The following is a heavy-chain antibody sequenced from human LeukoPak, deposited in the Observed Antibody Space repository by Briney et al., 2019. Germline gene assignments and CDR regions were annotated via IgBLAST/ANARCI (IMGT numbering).Heavy chain of an antibody. CDR1: GGSISSSNW. Sequence: SETLSLTCAVSGGSISSSNWWSWVRQPPGKGLEWIGEIYHSGSTNYNPSLKSRVTISVDKSKNQFSLKLSSVTAADTAVYYCARLDVGLDFWSGYTPVDYWGQGTLVTVSS. J-gene: IGHJ4*02. V-gene: IGHV4-4*02. CDR3: ARLDVGLDFWSGYTPVDY. D-gene: IGHD3-3*01. CDR2: IYHSGST.